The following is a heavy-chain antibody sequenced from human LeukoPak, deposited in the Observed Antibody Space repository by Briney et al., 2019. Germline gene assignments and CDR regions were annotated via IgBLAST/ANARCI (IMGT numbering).Heavy chain of an antibody. CDR3: TRYSGRTDY. V-gene: IGHV3-49*03. D-gene: IGHD5-18*01. Sequence: GGSLRLSCTSSGFAFGTYAVSWFRQAPGKGLEWVAFIRSKTFGGTTEYAASVKGRFTISRDDSKSIAYLQMNSLKTEDTAVYYCTRYSGRTDYWGQGTLVSVSS. CDR2: IRSKTFGGTT. CDR1: GFAFGTYA. J-gene: IGHJ4*02.